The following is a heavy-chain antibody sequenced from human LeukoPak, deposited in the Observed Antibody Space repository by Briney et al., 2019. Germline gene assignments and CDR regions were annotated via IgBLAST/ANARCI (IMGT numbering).Heavy chain of an antibody. V-gene: IGHV3-11*06. D-gene: IGHD4-17*01. Sequence: PGGSLRLSCAASGFTFSNAWMSWVRRAPGKGLEWLSHTSVTGAVTTYADSLKGRFTISSDTAKNSLYLQLNSLTVGDTAIYYCARDRDGDEDFDYWGRGTLVTVSS. J-gene: IGHJ4*02. CDR1: GFTFSNAW. CDR2: TSVTGAVT. CDR3: ARDRDGDEDFDY.